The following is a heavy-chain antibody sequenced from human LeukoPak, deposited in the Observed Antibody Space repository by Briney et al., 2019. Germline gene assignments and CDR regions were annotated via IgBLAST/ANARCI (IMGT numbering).Heavy chain of an antibody. CDR1: GFTFSSYG. J-gene: IGHJ4*02. D-gene: IGHD4-11*01. Sequence: PGRSLRLSCAASGFTFSSYGMHWVRQAPGNGLEWVAVISYDGSNKYYADSVKGRFTISRDNSKNTLYLQMNSLRAEDTAVYYCAKGSNLDYWGQGTLVTVSS. CDR2: ISYDGSNK. CDR3: AKGSNLDY. V-gene: IGHV3-30*18.